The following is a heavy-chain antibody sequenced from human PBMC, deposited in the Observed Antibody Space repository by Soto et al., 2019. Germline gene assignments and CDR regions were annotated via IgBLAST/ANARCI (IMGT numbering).Heavy chain of an antibody. D-gene: IGHD4-17*01. CDR2: ISAYNGNT. J-gene: IGHJ5*02. CDR1: GYTFTSYG. V-gene: IGHV1-18*01. Sequence: GASVKVSCKASGYTFTSYGISWVRQAPGQGLEWMGWISAYNGNTNYAQKLQGRVTMTTDTSTSTAYMELRSLRSDDTAVYYCARDVRTTVTTSGVFDPWGQGTLVTVSS. CDR3: ARDVRTTVTTSGVFDP.